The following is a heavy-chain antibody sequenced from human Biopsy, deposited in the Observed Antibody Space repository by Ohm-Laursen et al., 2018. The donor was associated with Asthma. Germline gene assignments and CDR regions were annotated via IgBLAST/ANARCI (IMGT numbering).Heavy chain of an antibody. Sequence: SETLSLTCTVSGGSISSSSYYWGWIRQPPGKGLEWIGSIYYSGSTYYNPSLKSRVTISVDTSKNQLSLKLSSVTAADTAVYYCARGPPVDREDWGQGTLVTVSS. CDR3: ARGPPVDRED. V-gene: IGHV4-39*07. CDR2: IYYSGST. CDR1: GGSISSSSYY. D-gene: IGHD5-24*01. J-gene: IGHJ4*02.